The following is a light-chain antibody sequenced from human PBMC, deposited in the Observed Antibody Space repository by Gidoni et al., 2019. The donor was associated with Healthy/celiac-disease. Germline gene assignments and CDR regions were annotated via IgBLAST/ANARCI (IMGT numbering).Light chain of an antibody. CDR1: SSNIGSNT. V-gene: IGLV1-44*01. Sequence: QSVLTQPPSASGTPGQRVTISCSGSSSNIGSNTVNWYQQLPGTAPKLLIHSNNQRPSGVPDRFSGSKSGTSASLAISGLQSEDEADYYCAAWDDSLNEVVFGGGTKLTVL. CDR3: AAWDDSLNEVV. J-gene: IGLJ2*01. CDR2: SNN.